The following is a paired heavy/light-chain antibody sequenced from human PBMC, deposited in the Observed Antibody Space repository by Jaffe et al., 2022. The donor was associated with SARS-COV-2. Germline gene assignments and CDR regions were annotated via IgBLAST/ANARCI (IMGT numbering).Heavy chain of an antibody. J-gene: IGHJ3*01. D-gene: IGHD5-12*01. CDR1: GFLFSAHG. CDR3: ASLGPSGTGNTGSFASNF. CDR2: IWYDGSIK. V-gene: IGHV3-33*08. Sequence: QVQLVESGGGVVQPGRSLRLSCAASGFLFSAHGMHWVRQAPGKGLEWVAVIWYDGSIKYYADSVTGRFTISRDNSKNILYLQMNDLRAEDTAVYYCASLGPSGTGNTGSFASNFWGQGTMVAVSS.
Light chain of an antibody. J-gene: IGKJ1*01. CDR2: GAS. Sequence: EVAMTQSPSTLSVSPGERVTLSCRASQSVSSNLAWYQQKPGQAPRLLIYGASTRATGIPARFSGSGSGTEFTLTISSLQSEDFAVYYCQQYNNWPPWTFGQGTKVEIK. CDR3: QQYNNWPPWT. CDR1: QSVSSN. V-gene: IGKV3-15*01.